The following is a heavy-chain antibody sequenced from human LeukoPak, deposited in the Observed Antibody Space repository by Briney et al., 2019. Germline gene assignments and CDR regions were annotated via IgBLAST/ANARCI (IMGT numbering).Heavy chain of an antibody. J-gene: IGHJ4*02. D-gene: IGHD6-19*01. CDR2: TNPNSGNT. CDR1: GYTFTSCD. V-gene: IGHV1-8*01. Sequence: ASVKVSCKASGYTFTSCDINWVRQATGQGLEWMGWTNPNSGNTGYGQSFQGRITMTRDNSIGTAYMDLNNLTSEDTAMYYCTRGSSGRRDNWGQGTLVIVSA. CDR3: TRGSSGRRDN.